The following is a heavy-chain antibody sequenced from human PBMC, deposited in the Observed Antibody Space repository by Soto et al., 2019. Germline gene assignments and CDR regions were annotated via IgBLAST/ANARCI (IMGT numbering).Heavy chain of an antibody. D-gene: IGHD3-22*01. CDR1: GGSISSYY. CDR3: ARGLSYYDSSGSIQAKDY. V-gene: IGHV4-59*01. CDR2: IYYSGST. J-gene: IGHJ4*02. Sequence: SETLSLTCTVSGGSISSYYWSWIRQPPGKGLEWIGYIYYSGSTNYNPSLKSRVTISVDTSKNQFSLKLSSVTAADPAVYYCARGLSYYDSSGSIQAKDYWGQGTLVTVS.